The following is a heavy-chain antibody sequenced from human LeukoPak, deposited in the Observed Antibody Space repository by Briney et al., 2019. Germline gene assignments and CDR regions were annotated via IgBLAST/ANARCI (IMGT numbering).Heavy chain of an antibody. CDR3: ARAAGYGGNSGRFFDY. J-gene: IGHJ4*02. Sequence: SETLSLTCAVYGGSFSGYYWSWIRQPPGKGLEWIGEINHSGSTNYNPSLKSRVTISVDTSKNQFSLKLSSVTAADTAVYYCARAAGYGGNSGRFFDYWGQGTLVTVSS. V-gene: IGHV4-34*01. D-gene: IGHD4-23*01. CDR2: INHSGST. CDR1: GGSFSGYY.